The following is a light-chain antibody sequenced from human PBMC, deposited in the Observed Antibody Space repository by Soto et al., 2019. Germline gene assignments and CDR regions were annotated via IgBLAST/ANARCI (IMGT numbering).Light chain of an antibody. CDR1: QRISTF. Sequence: DIQMTQSPSSLSAFVGDSFTITCQASQRISTFLNWYHQKPGKAPKLLIYSASYLQSGVPSNFSGSGSGTDFTLSIVTLQPEDFGTYFCQQSYRLPLTFGGGTKVDIK. CDR3: QQSYRLPLT. CDR2: SAS. V-gene: IGKV1-39*01. J-gene: IGKJ4*01.